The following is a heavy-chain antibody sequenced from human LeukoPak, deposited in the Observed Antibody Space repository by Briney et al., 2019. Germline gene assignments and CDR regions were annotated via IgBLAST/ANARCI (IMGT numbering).Heavy chain of an antibody. CDR2: TYYRSKWY. V-gene: IGHV6-1*01. J-gene: IGHJ4*02. CDR3: ARDRNFGGPYNSVDY. Sequence: SQTLSLTCAISGDSVSSNSAAWNWIKQSPSRGLEWLGRTYYRSKWYNAVSVKSRITINPDTSKNQVSLQLNSVTPEDTAVYYCARDRNFGGPYNSVDYWGQGTLVTVSS. D-gene: IGHD5-24*01. CDR1: GDSVSSNSAA.